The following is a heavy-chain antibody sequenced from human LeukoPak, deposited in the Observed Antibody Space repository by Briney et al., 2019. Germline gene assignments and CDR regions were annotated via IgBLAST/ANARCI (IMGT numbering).Heavy chain of an antibody. D-gene: IGHD3-22*01. CDR1: GFTFSSYE. V-gene: IGHV3-48*03. CDR2: ITGSGSTV. Sequence: GGSLRLSCVASGFTFSSYEMNWVRQAPGKGPEWVSYITGSGSTVYYADSVKGRFTISRDNAKNSLYLQMNSLRAEDTAVYYCAREELGSSGYSSLNCWGQGTLVTVSS. J-gene: IGHJ4*02. CDR3: AREELGSSGYSSLNC.